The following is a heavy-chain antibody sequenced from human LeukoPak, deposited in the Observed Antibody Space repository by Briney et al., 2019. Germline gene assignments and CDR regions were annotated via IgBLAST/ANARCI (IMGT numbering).Heavy chain of an antibody. CDR1: GFSFSSYG. V-gene: IGHV3-48*04. CDR2: IRSSDGTT. Sequence: GGSLRLSCAASGFSFSSYGMKWVRQAPGKGLEWVSYIRSSDGTTYYADSVKGRFTISRDNAKNSLYLQMDSLRAEDTAVYYCAERADSGSHSSDYWGQGTLVSVSS. CDR3: AERADSGSHSSDY. D-gene: IGHD1-26*01. J-gene: IGHJ4*02.